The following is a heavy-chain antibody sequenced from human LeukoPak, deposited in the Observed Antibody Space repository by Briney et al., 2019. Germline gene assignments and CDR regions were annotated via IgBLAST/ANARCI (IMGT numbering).Heavy chain of an antibody. D-gene: IGHD3-22*01. CDR3: ARERASSGYDY. CDR2: IYSGGST. J-gene: IGHJ4*02. Sequence: PGGSLRLSCAASGFTVSSNHMSWVRQAPGKGLEWVSVIYSGGSTYYADSVEGRFTISRDNSKNTLYLQMNSLRAEDTAVYYCARERASSGYDYWGQGTLVTVSS. CDR1: GFTVSSNH. V-gene: IGHV3-53*01.